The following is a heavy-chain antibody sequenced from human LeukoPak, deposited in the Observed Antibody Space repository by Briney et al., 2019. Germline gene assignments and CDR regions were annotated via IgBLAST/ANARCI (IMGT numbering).Heavy chain of an antibody. J-gene: IGHJ4*02. D-gene: IGHD5-12*01. Sequence: PGGSLRLSCAASGFPFHNYWMTWVRQAPGKGLEWVAQVNQDGSEAHYADAVTARFTISRDNAKSSVSLQMNSLRAEDTAVYYCVRDGGVSGYDLLDYWGQGTLVTVSS. V-gene: IGHV3-7*01. CDR1: GFPFHNYW. CDR3: VRDGGVSGYDLLDY. CDR2: VNQDGSEA.